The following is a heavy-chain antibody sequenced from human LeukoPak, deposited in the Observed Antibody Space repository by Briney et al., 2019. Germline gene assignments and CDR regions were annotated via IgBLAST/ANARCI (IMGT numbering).Heavy chain of an antibody. J-gene: IGHJ6*04. D-gene: IGHD6-19*01. V-gene: IGHV3-21*05. Sequence: PGGSLRLSCAASGFTFSSYAMSWVRQAPGKGLEWVSYISSSSSYTNYADSVKGRFTISRDNAKNSLYLQMNSLRAEDTAVYYCARARYSSGGGYYYYGMDVWGKGTTVTVSS. CDR3: ARARYSSGGGYYYYGMDV. CDR2: ISSSSSYT. CDR1: GFTFSSYA.